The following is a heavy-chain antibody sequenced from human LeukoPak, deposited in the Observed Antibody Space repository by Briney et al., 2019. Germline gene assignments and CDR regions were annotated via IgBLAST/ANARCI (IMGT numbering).Heavy chain of an antibody. Sequence: GGSLRLSCAASGFTFSSYAMSWVRQAPGKGLEWVSAISGSGGSTHYADSVKGRFTISRDNSKNTLYLQMNSLRAEDTAVYYCAKVGCSSTSCFRGIDYWGQGTLVTVSS. J-gene: IGHJ4*02. CDR2: ISGSGGST. V-gene: IGHV3-23*01. CDR3: AKVGCSSTSCFRGIDY. D-gene: IGHD2-2*01. CDR1: GFTFSSYA.